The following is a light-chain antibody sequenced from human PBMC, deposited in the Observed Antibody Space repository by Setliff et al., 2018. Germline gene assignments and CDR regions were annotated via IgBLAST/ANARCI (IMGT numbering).Light chain of an antibody. CDR3: CSYGRTLYV. J-gene: IGLJ1*01. V-gene: IGLV2-11*01. CDR1: SSDVSGYNS. Sequence: QSALTQPRSVSGSPGQSVTISCTGTSSDVSGYNSVSWYQQHPDKPPKLIIYDVSTRPSGVPDRFSGSKSGNTASLTISGLQAEDEADYYCCSYGRTLYVFGTGTKVTVL. CDR2: DVS.